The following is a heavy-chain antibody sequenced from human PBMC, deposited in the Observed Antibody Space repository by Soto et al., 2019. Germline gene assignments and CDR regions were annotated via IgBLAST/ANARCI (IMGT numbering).Heavy chain of an antibody. D-gene: IGHD3-22*01. CDR1: GYSFSSYG. V-gene: IGHV1-18*01. CDR2: INTYNGNR. CDR3: ARDRLRGYDSSGFYS. J-gene: IGHJ4*02. Sequence: QVQLVQSGAELRKPGASVKVSCKASGYSFSSYGINGVRQAPGQGLEWMGWINTYNGNRNYAQKFEDRVTMTTVTSTNTVYMELRSLKSDDTAIYYCARDRLRGYDSSGFYSWGQGTLVTVSS.